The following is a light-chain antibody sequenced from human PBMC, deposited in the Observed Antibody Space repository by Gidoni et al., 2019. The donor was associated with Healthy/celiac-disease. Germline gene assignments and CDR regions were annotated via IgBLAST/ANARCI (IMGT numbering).Light chain of an antibody. CDR3: QQYYGTPPYT. Sequence: DIVMTQSPDSLAVSLGERATINCKSSQSVLYSSNNKNYLAWYQQKPGQPPKLLIYWASTRKSGVPDRFSGSGSGTDFTLTISSLQAEDVAVYYCQQYYGTPPYTFGQGTKLEIK. CDR1: QSVLYSSNNKNY. V-gene: IGKV4-1*01. CDR2: WAS. J-gene: IGKJ2*01.